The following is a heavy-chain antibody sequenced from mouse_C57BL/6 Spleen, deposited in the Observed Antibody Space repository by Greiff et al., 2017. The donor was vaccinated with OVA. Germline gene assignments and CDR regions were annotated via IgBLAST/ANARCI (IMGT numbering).Heavy chain of an antibody. D-gene: IGHD1-1*01. CDR2: IDPSDSYT. J-gene: IGHJ4*01. Sequence: QVQLQQPGAELVRPGTSVKLSCKASGYTFTIYWMHWVKQRPGQGLEWIGVIDPSDSYTNYNQKFKGKATLTVDTSSSTAYMQLSSLTSEDSAVYYCARSTYYGSSYNYAMDYWGQGTSVTVSS. CDR3: ARSTYYGSSYNYAMDY. V-gene: IGHV1-59*01. CDR1: GYTFTIYW.